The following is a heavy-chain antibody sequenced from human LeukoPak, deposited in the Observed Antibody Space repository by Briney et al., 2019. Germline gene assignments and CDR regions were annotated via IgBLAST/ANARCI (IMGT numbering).Heavy chain of an antibody. Sequence: GGSLRLSCAASGFTFDDYGMSWIRQAPGKGLEWVAGINWNGGSTGYADSVKGRFTISRNNAKNSLYLQMNSLRAEDTALYYCSRDRGYSGTGDAFDVWGQETMATVSS. D-gene: IGHD3-22*01. J-gene: IGHJ3*01. V-gene: IGHV3-20*04. CDR2: INWNGGST. CDR1: GFTFDDYG. CDR3: SRDRGYSGTGDAFDV.